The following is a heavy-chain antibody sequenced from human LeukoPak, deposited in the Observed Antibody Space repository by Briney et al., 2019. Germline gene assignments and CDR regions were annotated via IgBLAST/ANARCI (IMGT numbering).Heavy chain of an antibody. J-gene: IGHJ4*02. CDR1: GFTLSSYG. CDR2: IRSDGINK. CDR3: VKGRSDFDY. V-gene: IGHV3-30*02. Sequence: SGGSLRLSCAASGFTLSSYGMHWVRQAPGKGLEWVAFIRSDGINKYYADSVKGRFTISRDSSKNTLYLQMDSLRLEDTAVYYCVKGRSDFDYWGQGTLVTVSS.